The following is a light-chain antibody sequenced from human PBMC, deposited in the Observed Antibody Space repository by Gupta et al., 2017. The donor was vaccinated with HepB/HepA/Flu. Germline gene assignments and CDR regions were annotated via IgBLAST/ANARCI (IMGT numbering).Light chain of an antibody. Sequence: QSALTQPASVSGSPGPSITISCTGTSSDVGDYNYVSWYQQNPGKAPNLLIYDVSQRPAGVSNRFSGSKSGNTASLTISGRKEEDEADYYCSSYTSSSTLVFGGGTKLTVL. CDR1: SSDVGDYNY. J-gene: IGLJ2*01. CDR2: DVS. CDR3: SSYTSSSTLV. V-gene: IGLV2-14*01.